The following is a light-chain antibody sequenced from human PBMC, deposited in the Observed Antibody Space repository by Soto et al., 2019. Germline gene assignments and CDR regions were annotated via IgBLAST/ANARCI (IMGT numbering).Light chain of an antibody. CDR2: DAS. CDR3: QQYGSSPTWT. J-gene: IGKJ1*01. Sequence: EIVLTQSPGTLSLSPGERATLSCRASQSVSSYLAWYQQKPGQAPRLLIYDASNRATGIPARFSGGGSGTDFTLTISRLEPEDSAVYYCQQYGSSPTWTFGQGTKVDIK. CDR1: QSVSSY. V-gene: IGKV3-20*01.